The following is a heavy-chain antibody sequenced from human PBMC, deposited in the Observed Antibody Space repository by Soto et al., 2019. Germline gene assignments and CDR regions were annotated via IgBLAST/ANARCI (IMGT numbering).Heavy chain of an antibody. V-gene: IGHV1-18*01. CDR3: AREGVAPYYYYGMDV. CDR1: GYTFTRSG. J-gene: IGHJ6*02. Sequence: QVQLVQSGAEVKKPGASVKVSCKASGYTFTRSGISWVRQAPGQGPEWMGWISSYNGDTNYAQTFQGRVTMTQDTSTSTAYMELRSLRSDDTAVYYCAREGVAPYYYYGMDVWGQGTPVTVSS. D-gene: IGHD5-12*01. CDR2: ISSYNGDT.